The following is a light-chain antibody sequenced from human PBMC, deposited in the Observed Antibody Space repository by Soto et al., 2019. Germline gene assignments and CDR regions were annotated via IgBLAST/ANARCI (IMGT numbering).Light chain of an antibody. CDR1: QVITNY. CDR2: DIS. CDR3: QQYETLPYN. Sequence: DIQLTQSASSLSASVGDRVTITCQASQVITNYLNWYQQKPGKAPRLLIYDISTLEIGVPSRVGGSGSHTHYTFTITGLQPGDMATYYRQQYETLPYNFGHGNKLEI. V-gene: IGKV1-33*01. J-gene: IGKJ2*01.